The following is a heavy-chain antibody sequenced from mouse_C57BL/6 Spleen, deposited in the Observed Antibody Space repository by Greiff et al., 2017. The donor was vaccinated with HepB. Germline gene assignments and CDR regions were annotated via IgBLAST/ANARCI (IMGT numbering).Heavy chain of an antibody. V-gene: IGHV1-69*01. CDR3: ARFTTVVADYFDY. CDR2: IDPSDSYT. CDR1: GYTFTSYW. Sequence: QVQLKQPGAELVMPGASVKLSCKASGYTFTSYWMHWVKQRPGQGLEWIGEIDPSDSYTNDNQKFKGKSTLTVDKSSSTAYMQLSSLTSEDSAVYYCARFTTVVADYFDYWGQGTTLTVSS. D-gene: IGHD1-1*01. J-gene: IGHJ2*01.